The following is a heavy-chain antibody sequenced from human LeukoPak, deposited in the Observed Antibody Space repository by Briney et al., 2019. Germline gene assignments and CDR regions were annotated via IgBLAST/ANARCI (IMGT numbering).Heavy chain of an antibody. D-gene: IGHD3-3*01. CDR1: GYTFTSYD. CDR3: ARGLYYDFWSGSNIYYYYYYMDV. Sequence: GASVKVSCKASGYTFTSYDINWVRQATGHGLEWMGWMNPNSGNTGYAQKFQGRVTMTRNTSISTAYMELSSLRSEDTAVYYCARGLYYDFWSGSNIYYYYYYMDVWGKGTTVTVSS. V-gene: IGHV1-8*01. CDR2: MNPNSGNT. J-gene: IGHJ6*03.